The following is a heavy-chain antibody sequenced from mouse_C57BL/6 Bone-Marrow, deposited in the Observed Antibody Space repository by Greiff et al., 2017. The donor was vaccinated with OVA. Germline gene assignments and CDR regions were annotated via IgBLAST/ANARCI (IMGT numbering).Heavy chain of an antibody. Sequence: QVQLQQPGAELVRPGSSVKMSCKASGYTFTSYWMDWVKQRPGQGLEWIGNIYPSDSDTHYNHKFKGKATLTVDKSSSTAYMQLSSLTSEDSAVDYCARSRWLLRPYAMDYWGQGTSVTVSA. CDR1: GYTFTSYW. CDR3: ARSRWLLRPYAMDY. V-gene: IGHV1-61*01. J-gene: IGHJ4*01. D-gene: IGHD2-3*01. CDR2: IYPSDSDT.